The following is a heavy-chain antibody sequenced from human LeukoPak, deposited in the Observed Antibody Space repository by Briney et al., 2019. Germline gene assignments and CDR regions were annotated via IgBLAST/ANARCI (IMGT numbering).Heavy chain of an antibody. CDR2: NYYSGST. CDR1: GGSITSSSYY. Sequence: SETLSLTCTVSGGSITSSSYYWVWIPQPPGKGLAWIGSNYYSGSTYYNPTLKSRVTISVDTSKNQFSLKLSSVTAADTAVYYCAGVVRHVVVTAIAHKYYFDYWGQGTLVTVSS. D-gene: IGHD2-21*02. V-gene: IGHV4-39*07. CDR3: AGVVRHVVVTAIAHKYYFDY. J-gene: IGHJ4*02.